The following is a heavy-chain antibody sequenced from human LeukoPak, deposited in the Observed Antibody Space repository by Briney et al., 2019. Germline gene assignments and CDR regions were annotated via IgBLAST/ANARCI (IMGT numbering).Heavy chain of an antibody. J-gene: IGHJ5*02. CDR2: IYHSGST. Sequence: SETLSLTCTVSGYSISSGYYWGWIRQPPGKGLEWIGSIYHSGSTYYNPSLKSRVTISVDTSKNQFSLKLSSVTAADTAVYYCARAEYYGSGSFNWFDPWGQGTLVTVSS. CDR3: ARAEYYGSGSFNWFDP. V-gene: IGHV4-38-2*02. D-gene: IGHD3-10*01. CDR1: GYSISSGYY.